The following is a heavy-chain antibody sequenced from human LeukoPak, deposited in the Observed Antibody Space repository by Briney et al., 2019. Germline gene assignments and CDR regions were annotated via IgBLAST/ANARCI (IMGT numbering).Heavy chain of an antibody. CDR3: AKFQYYFDSSGFAFDL. Sequence: GGCLRLSCAASGLTFSIHAMSCLRQAAGGGLGWVSAISGSVGSTYYADSVRGGLTISRDNSKNSLYLQMNSLRAEDTAVYYCAKFQYYFDSSGFAFDLWGQGTMVTVSS. V-gene: IGHV3-23*01. J-gene: IGHJ3*01. CDR2: ISGSVGST. CDR1: GLTFSIHA. D-gene: IGHD3-22*01.